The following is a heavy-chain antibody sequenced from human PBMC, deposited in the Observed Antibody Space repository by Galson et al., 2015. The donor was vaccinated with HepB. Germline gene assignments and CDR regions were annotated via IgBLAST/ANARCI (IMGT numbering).Heavy chain of an antibody. CDR1: GGSISSAGYS. CDR3: ARGRNPYNFLVSGNYPPYFDY. CDR2: IFHSGDT. Sequence: TLSLTCAVSGGSISSAGYSWSWIRQPPGKGLEWIGYIFHSGDTYYNPSPRSRVTISADRSKNQLSLKLTSVTAADTALYYCARGRNPYNFLVSGNYPPYFDYWGQGTVVTVSS. V-gene: IGHV4-30-2*01. J-gene: IGHJ4*02. D-gene: IGHD3-16*02.